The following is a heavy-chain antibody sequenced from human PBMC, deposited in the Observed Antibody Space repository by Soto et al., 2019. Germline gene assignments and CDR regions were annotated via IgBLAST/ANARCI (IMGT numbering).Heavy chain of an antibody. CDR1: GGSISSGGYS. CDR3: ARQYYYDSSGYQSYGMDV. V-gene: IGHV4-30-2*01. CDR2: IYHSGST. Sequence: PSETLSLTSAVSGGSISSGGYSWSWILQPPGKGLEWIGYIYHSGSTYYNPSLKSRVTISVDRSKNQFSLKLSSVTAADTAVYYCARQYYYDSSGYQSYGMDVWGQGTTVTVSS. J-gene: IGHJ6*02. D-gene: IGHD3-22*01.